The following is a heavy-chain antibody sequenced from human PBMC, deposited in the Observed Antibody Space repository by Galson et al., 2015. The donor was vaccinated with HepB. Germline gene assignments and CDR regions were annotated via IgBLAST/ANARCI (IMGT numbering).Heavy chain of an antibody. Sequence: SLRLSCAASGFTFSSYIMNWVRQAPGKGLEWVSSISSSSTYIYYADSVKGRFTISRDNAKNIVYLQMKSLRADDTAVYYCAKHDLYGDSSRGGSFDFWGQGTLVTVSS. J-gene: IGHJ4*02. V-gene: IGHV3-21*04. CDR1: GFTFSSYI. D-gene: IGHD4-17*01. CDR2: ISSSSTYI. CDR3: AKHDLYGDSSRGGSFDF.